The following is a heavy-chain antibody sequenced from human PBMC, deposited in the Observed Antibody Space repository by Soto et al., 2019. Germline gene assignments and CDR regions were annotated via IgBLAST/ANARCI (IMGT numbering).Heavy chain of an antibody. CDR2: INPNSGGT. V-gene: IGHV1-2*04. D-gene: IGHD2-21*01. Sequence: QVQLVQSGAEVRKPGASVKVSCKASGYSLSGYYMHWVRQAPGQGLEWMGWINPNSGGTKYAEKFQGWVTMTRDTSINTAYMELSRLKSDDTAVYFCAREVGIGRGYDYWGQGTRVTVSS. CDR3: AREVGIGRGYDY. CDR1: GYSLSGYY. J-gene: IGHJ4*02.